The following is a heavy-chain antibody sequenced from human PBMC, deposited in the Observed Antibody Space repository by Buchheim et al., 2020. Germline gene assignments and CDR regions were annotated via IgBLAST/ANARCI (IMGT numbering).Heavy chain of an antibody. V-gene: IGHV3-30*18. Sequence: QVQLVESGGSVVQPGRSLRLSCAASGFTFSSYGMHWVRQAPGKGLEWVADISYDGSNKYYADSVKGRFTISRDNPKNTLYLQMNSLRAEDTAVYYCAKDFGFGEVTSSPSIWGQGTL. CDR1: GFTFSSYG. J-gene: IGHJ4*02. CDR2: ISYDGSNK. D-gene: IGHD3-16*01. CDR3: AKDFGFGEVTSSPSI.